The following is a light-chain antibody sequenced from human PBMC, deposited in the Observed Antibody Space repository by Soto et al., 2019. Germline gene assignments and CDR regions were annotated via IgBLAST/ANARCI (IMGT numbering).Light chain of an antibody. CDR3: QRYNYWPQT. Sequence: EIVMTQSPATPSVSPGERATLSCRANQSVTSDFAWYQQKPGQAPTLLIYDASTRASGVPARFSGRGSGTECTLTISSMQSEDFAVYYCQRYNYWPQTFGQGTKVEI. J-gene: IGKJ1*01. CDR1: QSVTSD. CDR2: DAS. V-gene: IGKV3-15*01.